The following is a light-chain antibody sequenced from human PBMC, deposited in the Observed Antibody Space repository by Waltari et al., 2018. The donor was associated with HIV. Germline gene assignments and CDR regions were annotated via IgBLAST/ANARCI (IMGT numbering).Light chain of an antibody. CDR3: QQYYSSPFT. V-gene: IGKV4-1*01. Sequence: DIVMTQSPDSLAVSLGERATINCKSSQSVLYRSNNKNHLAWYQQKPGQPPKLLIYWASTREFGVPERFSGSGSGTDFTLTISSLQAEDVAVYYCQQYYSSPFTFGGGTRVEIK. CDR2: WAS. J-gene: IGKJ4*01. CDR1: QSVLYRSNNKNH.